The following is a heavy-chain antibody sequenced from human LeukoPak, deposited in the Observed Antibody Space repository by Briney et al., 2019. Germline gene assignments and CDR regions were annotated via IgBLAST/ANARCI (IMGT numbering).Heavy chain of an antibody. CDR2: IKQDGAEK. CDR3: AWERWSPQLFDY. Sequence: GGSLRLSCEASGFTFSTYRMSWVRQSPGKGLEGVANIKQDGAEKYYVDSVKGRFTISRDNAKNSLLLQMNSLRAEDTAVYYCAWERWSPQLFDYWGQGTLVTVSS. J-gene: IGHJ4*02. CDR1: GFTFSTYR. D-gene: IGHD4-23*01. V-gene: IGHV3-7*04.